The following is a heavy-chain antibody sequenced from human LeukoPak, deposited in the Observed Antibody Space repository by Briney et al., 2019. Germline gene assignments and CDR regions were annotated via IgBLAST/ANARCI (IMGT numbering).Heavy chain of an antibody. D-gene: IGHD6-19*01. V-gene: IGHV3-21*04. CDR2: ISSTSAYI. CDR3: ARVAVAGPTGWFDS. Sequence: GGSVRLSCAASGFALRSYSVTWVREAPGKGLEWVSSISSTSAYIYYAESVKGRFSISRDNVDNVVHLQMSSLRNEDTAFYYCARVAVAGPTGWFDSWGQGTLVTVSS. CDR1: GFALRSYS. J-gene: IGHJ5*01.